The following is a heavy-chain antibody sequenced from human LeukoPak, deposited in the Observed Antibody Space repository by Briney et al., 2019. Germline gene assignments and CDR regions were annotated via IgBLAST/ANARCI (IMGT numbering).Heavy chain of an antibody. CDR1: GFTFSSYW. V-gene: IGHV3-74*01. Sequence: GSLRLSCAASGFTFSSYWMNWVRQAPGKGLVWVSRISPTGSTTSYADSVKGRFTVSRDNAKNTLYLQVNNLRAEDTAVYYCARGPNSNWSGLDFWGQGTLLTVSS. CDR3: ARGPNSNWSGLDF. CDR2: ISPTGSTT. J-gene: IGHJ4*02. D-gene: IGHD6-6*01.